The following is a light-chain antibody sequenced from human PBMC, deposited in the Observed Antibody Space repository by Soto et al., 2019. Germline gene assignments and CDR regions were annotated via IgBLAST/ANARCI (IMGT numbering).Light chain of an antibody. CDR3: SSYAGSNNYV. J-gene: IGLJ1*01. V-gene: IGLV2-8*01. Sequence: QCVLTQPPSASGAPGQSVTISCTGTSSDVGGYNYVSWYQQNPGKAPKLMIYEVSKRPSGVPDRFSGSKSGNTASLTVSGLQAEDEADYYCSSYAGSNNYVFGTGTKVTVL. CDR2: EVS. CDR1: SSDVGGYNY.